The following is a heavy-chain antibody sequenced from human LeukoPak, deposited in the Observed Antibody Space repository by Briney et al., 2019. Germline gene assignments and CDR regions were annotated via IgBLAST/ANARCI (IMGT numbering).Heavy chain of an antibody. J-gene: IGHJ6*03. CDR3: ARDPYSGSYGNYYYYFMDV. D-gene: IGHD1-26*01. CDR2: ITSGSSYI. Sequence: GGSLRLSCAASGFTFSSYSMNWVRQAPGKGLEWVSSITSGSSYIYYADSVKGRFTISRDNAKNSLYLQMNSLRAEDTAVYYCARDPYSGSYGNYYYYFMDVWGKGTTVTISS. V-gene: IGHV3-21*01. CDR1: GFTFSSYS.